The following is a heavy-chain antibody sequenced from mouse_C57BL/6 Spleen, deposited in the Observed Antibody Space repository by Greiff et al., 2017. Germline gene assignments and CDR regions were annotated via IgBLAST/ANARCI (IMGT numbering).Heavy chain of an antibody. D-gene: IGHD1-1*01. J-gene: IGHJ3*01. CDR1: GFTFSDAW. V-gene: IGHV6-6*01. CDR2: IRNKANNHAT. CDR3: TSRYYYGSGFAY. Sequence: EVQVVESGGGLVQPGGSMKLSCAASGFTFSDAWMDWVRQSPEKGLEWVAEIRNKANNHATYYAESVKGRFTISRDDSKSSVNLQMNSLRAEDTGIYYCTSRYYYGSGFAYWGQGTLVTVSA.